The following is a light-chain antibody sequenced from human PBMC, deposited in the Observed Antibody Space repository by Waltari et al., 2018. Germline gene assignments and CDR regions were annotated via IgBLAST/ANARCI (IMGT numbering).Light chain of an antibody. V-gene: IGKV3-11*01. CDR3: QQRSIWPPIT. CDR2: DVD. CDR1: QNVSIF. Sequence: EIVLTQSPATLSVSPGERATVSCRASQNVSIFLAWYQHTPGQAPRLIIYDVDNRATGIPPRFSGSGSGTDFTLTISRFESEDSAVYSCQQRSIWPPITFGQGTRLEIK. J-gene: IGKJ5*01.